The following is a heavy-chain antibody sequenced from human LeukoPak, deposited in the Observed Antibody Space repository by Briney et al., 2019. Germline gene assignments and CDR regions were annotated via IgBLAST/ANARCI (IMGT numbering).Heavy chain of an antibody. V-gene: IGHV3-9*01. CDR1: GFTFDDYA. J-gene: IGHJ3*02. D-gene: IGHD4-17*01. CDR3: AKFFLYGDYVQPQASDI. CDR2: ISWNSGSI. Sequence: PGGSLRLSCAASGFTFDDYAMHWVRQAPGKGLEWVSGISWNSGSIGYADSVKGRFTISRDNAKNSLYLQMNSLRAEDTAVYFCAKFFLYGDYVQPQASDIWGQGTMVTVSS.